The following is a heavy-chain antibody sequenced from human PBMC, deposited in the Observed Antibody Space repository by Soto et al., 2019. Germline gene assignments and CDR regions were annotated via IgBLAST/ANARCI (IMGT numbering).Heavy chain of an antibody. CDR2: INQDGSEK. Sequence: GGSLRLSCGASGFTLSGYWMTWVRQAPGKGLEWVANINQDGSEKYYVDSVKGRFTISRDNAQNSLYLQMNSLRAEDTAVYYCARSNGGLFDYWGQGTLVTVSS. V-gene: IGHV3-7*03. J-gene: IGHJ4*02. CDR1: GFTLSGYW. D-gene: IGHD4-17*01. CDR3: ARSNGGLFDY.